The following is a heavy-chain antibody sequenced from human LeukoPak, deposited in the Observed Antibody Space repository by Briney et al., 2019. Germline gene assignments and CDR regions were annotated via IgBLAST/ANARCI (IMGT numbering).Heavy chain of an antibody. D-gene: IGHD5-18*01. Sequence: QPGGSLRLSCAASGFTFSSYAMNWVRQAPGKGLEWVSAISGSSGSTYYADSVKGRFTISRDNSKNTLYLQMNSLRAEDTAVYYCANVAGYSYVGVYYFDYWGQGTLVTVSS. CDR1: GFTFSSYA. V-gene: IGHV3-23*01. J-gene: IGHJ4*02. CDR3: ANVAGYSYVGVYYFDY. CDR2: ISGSSGST.